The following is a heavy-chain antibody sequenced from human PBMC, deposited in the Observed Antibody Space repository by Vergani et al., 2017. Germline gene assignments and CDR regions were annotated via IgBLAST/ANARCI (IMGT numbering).Heavy chain of an antibody. CDR1: GYSFTSYW. D-gene: IGHD6-19*01. J-gene: IGHJ4*02. V-gene: IGHV5-51*01. Sequence: EVQLVQSGAEVKKPGESLKISCKCSGYSFTSYWIGWVRQMPGKGLEWMGIIYPGDSDTRYSPSFQGQVTISADKSISTAYLQWRSLKASDTAMYYCARLSSGWLSNNYFDYWGQGTLVTVSS. CDR2: IYPGDSDT. CDR3: ARLSSGWLSNNYFDY.